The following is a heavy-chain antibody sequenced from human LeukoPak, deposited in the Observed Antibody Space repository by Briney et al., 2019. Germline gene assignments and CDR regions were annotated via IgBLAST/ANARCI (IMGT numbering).Heavy chain of an antibody. J-gene: IGHJ4*02. V-gene: IGHV3-21*01. Sequence: GGSLRLSCAASGFTFSSYSMNWVRQAPGKGLEWVSSISSSSSYIYYADSVRGRFTISRDNAKNSLYLQMNSLRAEDTAVYYCARSRTWDTAMVRYFDWGQGTLVTVSS. CDR3: ARSRTWDTAMVRYFD. CDR2: ISSSSSYI. CDR1: GFTFSSYS. D-gene: IGHD5-18*01.